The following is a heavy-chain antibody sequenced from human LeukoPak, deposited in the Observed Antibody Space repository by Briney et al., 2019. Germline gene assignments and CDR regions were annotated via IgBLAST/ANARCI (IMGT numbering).Heavy chain of an antibody. CDR2: INIGGTNT. Sequence: GGSLRLSCAASGFTFNDYYMRCIRQAPGKGLEGLSYINIGGTNTHYADSVKGRFTISRDNAKKSLYLEMNNLRAEDTAVYYCATDGAGFDTWGQGVLVTVSS. J-gene: IGHJ5*02. V-gene: IGHV3-11*01. CDR1: GFTFNDYY. CDR3: ATDGAGFDT.